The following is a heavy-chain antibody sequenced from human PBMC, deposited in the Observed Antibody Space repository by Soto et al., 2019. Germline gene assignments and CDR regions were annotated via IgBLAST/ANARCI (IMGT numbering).Heavy chain of an antibody. V-gene: IGHV3-23*01. CDR3: AKERGEEYGMDV. J-gene: IGHJ6*02. CDR1: GFTFNNSA. D-gene: IGHD3-16*01. CDR2: ISSSGGST. Sequence: EVQLLESGGGLVQPGGSLRLSCAASGFTFNNSAMSWVRQAPGKGLEWVSTISSSGGSTYYADSVKGRFTISRDNSKNTLYMQMNSLRAEDTAVSYCAKERGEEYGMDVWGQGTTVTVSS.